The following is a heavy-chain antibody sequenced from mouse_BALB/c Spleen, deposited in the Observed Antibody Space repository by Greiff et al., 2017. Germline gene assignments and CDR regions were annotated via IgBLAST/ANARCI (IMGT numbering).Heavy chain of an antibody. CDR2: ISSGSSTI. J-gene: IGHJ3*01. V-gene: IGHV5-17*02. D-gene: IGHD2-4*01. CDR1: GFTFSSFG. Sequence: DVMLVESGGGLVQPGGSRKLSCAASGFTFSSFGMHWVRQAPEKGLEWVAYISSGSSTIYYADTVKGRFTISRDNPKNTLFLQMTSLRSEDTAMYYCARSFYDYDAGWFAYWGQGTLVTVSA. CDR3: ARSFYDYDAGWFAY.